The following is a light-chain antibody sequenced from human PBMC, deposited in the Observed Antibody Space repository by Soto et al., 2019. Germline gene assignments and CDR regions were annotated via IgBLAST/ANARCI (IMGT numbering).Light chain of an antibody. V-gene: IGLV2-14*01. CDR1: GSDIGGSDH. J-gene: IGLJ2*01. CDR3: SSYTSSNTLI. CDR2: EVS. Sequence: QSALTQPASVSGSPGQSITISCTGTGSDIGGSDHVSWYQQHPGKAPKLLIYEVSYRPSGVSNHFSASNSGNTASLTVSGLQADDEADYYCSSYTSSNTLIFGGGTKLTVL.